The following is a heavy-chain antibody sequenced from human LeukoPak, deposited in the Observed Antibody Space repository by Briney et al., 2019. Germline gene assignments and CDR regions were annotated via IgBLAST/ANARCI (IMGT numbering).Heavy chain of an antibody. CDR1: GGSISSGDYY. J-gene: IGHJ5*02. Sequence: PSETLSLTCTVSGGSISSGDYYWSWIRQPPGKGLEWIGYIYYSGSTYYNPSLKSRVTISVDTSKNQFSLKLSSVTAADTVVYYCARGMVRGVFDPWGQGTLVTVSS. D-gene: IGHD3-10*01. V-gene: IGHV4-30-4*08. CDR3: ARGMVRGVFDP. CDR2: IYYSGST.